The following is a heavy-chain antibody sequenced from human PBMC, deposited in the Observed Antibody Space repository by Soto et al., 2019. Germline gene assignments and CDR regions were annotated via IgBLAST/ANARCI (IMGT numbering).Heavy chain of an antibody. CDR2: VYYSGTT. D-gene: IGHD3-10*01. CDR1: DDSISSSSYY. CDR3: ARTTVARGFKSFDY. J-gene: IGHJ4*02. V-gene: IGHV4-39*01. Sequence: QLQLQESGPGLVKPSETLSLTCTVSDDSISSSSYYWGWIRQTPGTGLEWIGSVYYSGTTYYNPSLKSRITIPVDTSKSQFSLKLGSVTAADTAVYYCARTTVARGFKSFDYWGQGTLVTVS.